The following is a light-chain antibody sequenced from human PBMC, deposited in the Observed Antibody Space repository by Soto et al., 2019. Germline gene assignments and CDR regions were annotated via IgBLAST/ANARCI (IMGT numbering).Light chain of an antibody. J-gene: IGLJ1*01. CDR1: SSNIGSRT. Sequence: QPVLTQPPSMSGAPGQRVTISCSGSSSNIGSRTVNWYQHLPGTAPKLLIYSNSQRPSGVPERFSGSKSGTSASLAVSGLQSEDEADYYCAAWDGSLNGYVFGTGTKLTVL. V-gene: IGLV1-44*01. CDR2: SNS. CDR3: AAWDGSLNGYV.